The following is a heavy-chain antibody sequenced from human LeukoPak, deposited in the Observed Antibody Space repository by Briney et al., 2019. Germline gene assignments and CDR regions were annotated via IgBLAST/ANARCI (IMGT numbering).Heavy chain of an antibody. CDR3: AKDQARKMRFGELLHDHDAFDI. V-gene: IGHV3-64*01. CDR1: GFTFSTYA. D-gene: IGHD3-10*01. CDR2: ISSNGGST. Sequence: GGSLRLSCAASGFTFSTYAMHWVRQAPGKGLEYVSAISSNGGSTYHANSVRGRFTISRDNSKNTLYLQMNSLRAEDTAVYYCAKDQARKMRFGELLHDHDAFDIWGQGTMVTVSS. J-gene: IGHJ3*02.